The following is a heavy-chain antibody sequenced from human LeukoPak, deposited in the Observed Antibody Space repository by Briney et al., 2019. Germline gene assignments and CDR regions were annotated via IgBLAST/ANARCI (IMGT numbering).Heavy chain of an antibody. CDR3: AREVGGGATNYFDY. CDR1: GFTVSRNY. Sequence: GGSLRLSCAASGFTVSRNYMSWVRQAPGKGLEWVSVIYSADSAYYADSVRGRFTISRDNSKNTLYLQMNILRADDTAVYYCAREVGGGATNYFDYWGQGTLVTVSS. CDR2: IYSADSA. J-gene: IGHJ4*02. D-gene: IGHD1-26*01. V-gene: IGHV3-53*01.